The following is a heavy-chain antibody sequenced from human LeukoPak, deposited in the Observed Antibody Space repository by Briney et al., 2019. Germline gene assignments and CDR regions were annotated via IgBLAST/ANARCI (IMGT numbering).Heavy chain of an antibody. J-gene: IGHJ4*02. V-gene: IGHV3-23*01. D-gene: IGHD3-3*01. CDR1: GFTFSSYA. Sequence: PVGSLRLSCAASGFTFSSYAMSSVRQAPGKGLEWVSAISGSGGSTYYADSVKGRFTISRDNSKNTLYLQMNSLRAEDTAVYYCAKDFWAVAPPRVVDYWGQGTLVTVSS. CDR2: ISGSGGST. CDR3: AKDFWAVAPPRVVDY.